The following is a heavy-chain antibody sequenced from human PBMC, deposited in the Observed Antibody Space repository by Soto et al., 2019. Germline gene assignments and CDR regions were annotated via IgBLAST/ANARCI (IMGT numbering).Heavy chain of an antibody. V-gene: IGHV3-9*01. CDR3: AKGQGGVVVDGAFDI. D-gene: IGHD2-15*01. J-gene: IGHJ3*02. CDR2: ISWNSGSI. Sequence: HPGGSLRLSCAASGFTFDDYAMHWVRQAPGKGLEWVSGISWNSGSIGYADSVKGRFTISRDNAKNSLYLQMNSLRAEDTALYYCAKGQGGVVVDGAFDIWGQGTMVTVSS. CDR1: GFTFDDYA.